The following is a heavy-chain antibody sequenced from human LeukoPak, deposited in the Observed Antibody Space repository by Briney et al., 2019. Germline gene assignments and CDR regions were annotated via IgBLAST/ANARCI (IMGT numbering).Heavy chain of an antibody. J-gene: IGHJ5*02. CDR2: IYYRGST. CDR3: ASAGGSSTSFFWVGP. Sequence: SETLSLTCTVSGGSISSYYWSWIRQPPPKGLAWVGYIYYRGSTNYNPPLKSPVPIAVNTSNNQYALKLSSAAAAVSAGYCCASAGGSSTSFFWVGPWGQGTLVTVSS. CDR1: GGSISSYY. V-gene: IGHV4-59*01. D-gene: IGHD2-2*01.